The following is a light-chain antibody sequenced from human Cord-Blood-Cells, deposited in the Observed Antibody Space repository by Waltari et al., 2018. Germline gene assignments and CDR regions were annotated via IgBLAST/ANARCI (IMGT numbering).Light chain of an antibody. CDR2: EGS. Sequence: QSALPQPASVSGSPGQSTTFSCTGTSSDVGCYNLLSWYQQHPGKAPKFMIYEGSKRPSGVSNRFSGSKSGNTASLTISGLQAEDEADYYCCSYAGSSTWVFGGGTKLTVL. J-gene: IGLJ3*02. V-gene: IGLV2-23*01. CDR1: SSDVGCYNL. CDR3: CSYAGSSTWV.